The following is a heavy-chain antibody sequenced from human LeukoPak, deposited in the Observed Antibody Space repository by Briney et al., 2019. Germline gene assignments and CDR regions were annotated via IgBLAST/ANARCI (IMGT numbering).Heavy chain of an antibody. CDR2: IYYSGST. Sequence: SETLSLTCTVSGGSISSYYWSWIRQPPGKGLEWVGYIYYSGSTNYTPSLKSRVTISVDTPKNQFSLKLSSVTAADTAVYYCAGRYGDYYYYYMDVWGKGTTVTVSS. CDR1: GGSISSYY. J-gene: IGHJ6*03. V-gene: IGHV4-59*01. D-gene: IGHD4-17*01. CDR3: AGRYGDYYYYYMDV.